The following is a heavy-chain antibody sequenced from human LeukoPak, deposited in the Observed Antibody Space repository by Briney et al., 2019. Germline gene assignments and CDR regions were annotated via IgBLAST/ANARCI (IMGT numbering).Heavy chain of an antibody. V-gene: IGHV3-11*04. Sequence: GGSLRLSCVASEFTFTDYYMTWIRQAPGKGLEWVSSISSSGSNIYYADSVKGRFTISRDNAKNSLSLQMNSLRAEDTAVYYCARGAYCSTISCYGVLNWFDPWGQGTLVTVSS. J-gene: IGHJ5*02. CDR3: ARGAYCSTISCYGVLNWFDP. CDR2: ISSSGSNI. CDR1: EFTFTDYY. D-gene: IGHD2-2*01.